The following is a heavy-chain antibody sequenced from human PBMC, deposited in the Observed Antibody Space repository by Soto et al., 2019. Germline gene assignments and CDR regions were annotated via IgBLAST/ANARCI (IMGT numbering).Heavy chain of an antibody. CDR2: IYPGDHDT. D-gene: IGHD3-3*01. V-gene: IGHV5-51*01. CDR3: ARPRHYDFWSGPYYFDY. CDR1: GYTFSNFW. J-gene: IGHJ4*02. Sequence: PGESLKISCQSSGYTFSNFWIGWVRQLPGKGLEWMGIIYPGDHDTRYSPSFQGQVTISADKSISTAYLQWSSLKASDTAMYYCARPRHYDFWSGPYYFDYWGQGTLVTVSS.